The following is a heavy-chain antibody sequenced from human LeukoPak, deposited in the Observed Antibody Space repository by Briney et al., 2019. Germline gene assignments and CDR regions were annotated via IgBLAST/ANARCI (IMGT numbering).Heavy chain of an antibody. CDR2: IWYDGSDK. D-gene: IGHD2-15*01. CDR3: AKGLHMDV. CDR1: GFIFSCYP. V-gene: IGHV3-33*06. J-gene: IGHJ6*03. Sequence: GGSLILACAAPGFIFSCYPVQWVPQAPARGLEWVALIWYDGSDKYHADYVQGRFTISRDNSKNTLYLQMNSRRGEDTAVYYCAKGLHMDVWGKGTTVTVSS.